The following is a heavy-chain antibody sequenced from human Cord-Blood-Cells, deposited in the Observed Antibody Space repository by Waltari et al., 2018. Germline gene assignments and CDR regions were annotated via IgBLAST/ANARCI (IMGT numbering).Heavy chain of an antibody. D-gene: IGHD1-7*01. CDR1: GGSISSSSYY. V-gene: IGHV4-39*01. J-gene: IGHJ4*02. CDR2: IYYSGST. Sequence: QLQLQESGPGLVKPSETLSLPCTVSGGSISSSSYYWGWIRQPPGKGLEWIGSIYYSGSTYYNPSLKSRVTISVDTSKNQFSLKLSSVTAADTAVYYCASKWNYYFDYWGQGTLVTVSS. CDR3: ASKWNYYFDY.